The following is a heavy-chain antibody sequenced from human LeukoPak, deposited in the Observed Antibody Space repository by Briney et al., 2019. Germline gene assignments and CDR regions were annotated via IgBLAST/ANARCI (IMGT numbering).Heavy chain of an antibody. V-gene: IGHV5-51*01. CDR1: GYTFTNYW. CDR3: ARIAAADPYYYYYGMDV. D-gene: IGHD6-13*01. Sequence: GESLKISCKGSGYTFTNYWIGWVRQMPGKGLEWMGIIYPGDSDTRYSPSFQGQVTISADKSVSTAYLQWSSLKASDTAMYYCARIAAADPYYYYYGMDVWGQGTTVTVSS. J-gene: IGHJ6*02. CDR2: IYPGDSDT.